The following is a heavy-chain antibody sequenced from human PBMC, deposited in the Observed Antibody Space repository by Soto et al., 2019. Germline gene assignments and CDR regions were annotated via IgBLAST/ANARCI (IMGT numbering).Heavy chain of an antibody. CDR1: GFTVSSKY. CDR2: IYGGGTT. V-gene: IGHV3-53*01. Sequence: EVQLVESGGGLIQPGGSLRLSCAASGFTVSSKYMTWVRQAPGKGLEWVSVIYGGGTTYYADSVKGRFTISRDNSKNTLSLQMNSLRDEDTAVYYCVQPTGWPGFDFWGQGTLVTVSS. CDR3: VQPTGWPGFDF. D-gene: IGHD6-19*01. J-gene: IGHJ4*02.